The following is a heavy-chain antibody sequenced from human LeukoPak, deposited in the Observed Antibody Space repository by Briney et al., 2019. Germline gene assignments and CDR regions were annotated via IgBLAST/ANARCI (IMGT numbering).Heavy chain of an antibody. J-gene: IGHJ4*02. CDR1: GGSFSGYY. D-gene: IGHD2-21*01. Sequence: SETLSLTCAVYGGSFSGYYWSWIRQPPGKGLEWIGEINHSGSTNYNPSLKSRVTISVDTSKNQFSLKLSSVTAADTAVYSCARAIAYCGGDCSDYWGQGTLVTVSS. CDR3: ARAIAYCGGDCSDY. V-gene: IGHV4-34*01. CDR2: INHSGST.